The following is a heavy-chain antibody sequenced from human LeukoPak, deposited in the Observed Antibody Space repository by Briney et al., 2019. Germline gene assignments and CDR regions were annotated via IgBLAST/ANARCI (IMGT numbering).Heavy chain of an antibody. CDR2: IYNSGIM. CDR3: ARHVGRAGDEPYFDY. CDR1: GGSISSYY. J-gene: IGHJ4*02. V-gene: IGHV4-39*01. Sequence: SETLSLTCTASGGSISSYYWGWIRQPPGQGLEWIGSIYNSGIMYYDPSLKSRVTISVDTSKNQFSLNLISVTAADTAVYYCARHVGRAGDEPYFDYWGQGALVTVSS. D-gene: IGHD4-17*01.